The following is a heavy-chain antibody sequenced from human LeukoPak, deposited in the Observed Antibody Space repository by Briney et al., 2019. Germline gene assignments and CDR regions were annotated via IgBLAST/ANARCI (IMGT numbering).Heavy chain of an antibody. CDR3: ASGNYYQDY. CDR2: VFYNGRT. CDR1: GASIGPYY. Sequence: PSETLSLTCSVSGASIGPYYWVWIRQPPGKGLEWIGYVFYNGRTSYNPSLKSRVTISADTSKNQFSLKMNSVTAADTAVYYCASGNYYQDYWGQGTVVTVSP. V-gene: IGHV4-59*08. J-gene: IGHJ4*02. D-gene: IGHD1-26*01.